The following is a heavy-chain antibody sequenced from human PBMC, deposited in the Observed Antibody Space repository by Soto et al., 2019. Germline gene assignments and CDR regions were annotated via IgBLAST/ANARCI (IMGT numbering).Heavy chain of an antibody. Sequence: VASVKVSCKASGYTFTDYAITWVRQAPGQGLEWVGWIDTSIGHTNYAQNSQGRVTMTTVSSTTTAYMELRNLRSDDTATYYCARSSYCSGGTCTNWFHPWGQGTLVTVSS. CDR3: ARSSYCSGGTCTNWFHP. V-gene: IGHV1-18*01. D-gene: IGHD2-15*01. CDR1: GYTFTDYA. J-gene: IGHJ5*02. CDR2: IDTSIGHT.